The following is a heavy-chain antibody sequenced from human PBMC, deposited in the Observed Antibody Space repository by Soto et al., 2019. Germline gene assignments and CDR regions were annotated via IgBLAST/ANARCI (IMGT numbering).Heavy chain of an antibody. D-gene: IGHD2-15*01. CDR1: GGSISSSSYY. J-gene: IGHJ5*02. CDR3: ARLILYSSGGSCYSNWFDP. V-gene: IGHV4-39*01. CDR2: IYYSGST. Sequence: QLQLQESGPGLVKPSETLSLTCTVSGGSISSSSYYWGWIRQPPGKGLEWIGSIYYSGSTYYNPSLKSRVTIPGDTSKNQFSLKLSSVTAADTAVYYCARLILYSSGGSCYSNWFDPWGQGTLVTVSS.